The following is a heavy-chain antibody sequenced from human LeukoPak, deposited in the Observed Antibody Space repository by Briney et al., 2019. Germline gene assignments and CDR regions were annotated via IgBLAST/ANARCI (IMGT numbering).Heavy chain of an antibody. CDR1: GFTFSSYW. J-gene: IGHJ6*02. D-gene: IGHD1-26*01. CDR2: IKKDGSEK. Sequence: GGSLRLSCAASGFTFSSYWMSWVRQAPGKGLEWVANIKKDGSEKHYVDSVKGRFTISRDNAKNTLYLQMNSLRAEDTAVYYCAREKWDYYYYGMDVWGQGTTVTVSS. V-gene: IGHV3-7*01. CDR3: AREKWDYYYYGMDV.